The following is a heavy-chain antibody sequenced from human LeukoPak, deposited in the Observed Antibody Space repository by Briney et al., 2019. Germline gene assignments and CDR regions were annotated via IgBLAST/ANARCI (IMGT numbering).Heavy chain of an antibody. CDR3: ARDQGEDYPLDY. CDR2: KSYDGSNK. CDR1: GFTFSSYA. V-gene: IGHV3-30-3*01. D-gene: IGHD4-11*01. J-gene: IGHJ4*02. Sequence: PGGSLRLSCAASGFTFSSYAMHWVRQAPGKGLEWVAVKSYDGSNKYYADSVKGRFTISRDNSKNTLYLQMNSLRAEDTAVYYCARDQGEDYPLDYWGQGTLVTVSS.